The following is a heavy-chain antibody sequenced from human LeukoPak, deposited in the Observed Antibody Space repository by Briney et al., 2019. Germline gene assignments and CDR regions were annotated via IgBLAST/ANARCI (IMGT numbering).Heavy chain of an antibody. D-gene: IGHD6-19*01. CDR1: GFTFSSYE. J-gene: IGHJ3*02. CDR2: ISSSGSTI. V-gene: IGHV3-48*03. CDR3: ARVEQWLVHGAFDI. Sequence: QPGGSLRLSCAASGFTFSSYEMNWVRQAPGKGLEWVSYISSSGSTIYYADSVKGRFAISRDNAKNSLYLQMNSLRAEDTAVYYCARVEQWLVHGAFDIWGQGTMVTVSS.